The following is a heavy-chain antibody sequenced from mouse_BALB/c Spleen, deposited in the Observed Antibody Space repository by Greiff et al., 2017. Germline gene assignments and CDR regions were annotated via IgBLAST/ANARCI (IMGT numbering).Heavy chain of an antibody. Sequence: VQLKESGPGLVKPSQSLSLTCSVTGYSITSGYYWNWIRQFPGNKLEWMGYISYDGSNNYNPSLKNRISITRDTSKNQFFLKLNSVTTEDTATYYCARGYEAMDYWGQGTSVTVSS. CDR2: ISYDGSN. CDR3: ARGYEAMDY. CDR1: GYSITSGYY. V-gene: IGHV3-6*02. J-gene: IGHJ4*01. D-gene: IGHD2-14*01.